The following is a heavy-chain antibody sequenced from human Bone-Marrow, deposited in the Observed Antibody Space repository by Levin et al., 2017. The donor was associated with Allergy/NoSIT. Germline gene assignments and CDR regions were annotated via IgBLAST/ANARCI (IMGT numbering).Heavy chain of an antibody. D-gene: IGHD3/OR15-3a*01. CDR3: AGHGMDV. J-gene: IGHJ6*02. V-gene: IGHV4-4*07. CDR1: GGSITNYY. CDR2: IFTSGNSGTT. Sequence: PSETLSLTCTVSGGSITNYYWSWIRRPAGKGLEWIGRIFTSGNSGTTNYNPSLKSRVTMSVDTSKNQFSLNVRSVTAADTAVYYCAGHGMDVWGRGTTVTVSS.